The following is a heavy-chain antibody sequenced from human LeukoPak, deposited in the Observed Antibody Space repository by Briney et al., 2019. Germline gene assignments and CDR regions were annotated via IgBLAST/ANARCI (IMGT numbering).Heavy chain of an antibody. D-gene: IGHD3-16*02. CDR3: ARDDDDYVWGSYRY. CDR2: IYYSGST. V-gene: IGHV4-59*01. J-gene: IGHJ4*02. CDR1: GVSISSYY. Sequence: SETLSLTCTVSGVSISSYYWSWIRQPPGKGLEWIGYIYYSGSTNYNPSLKSRVPISVDTSKNQFSLKLSSVTPADTAVYYCARDDDDYVWGSYRYWGQGTLVTVSS.